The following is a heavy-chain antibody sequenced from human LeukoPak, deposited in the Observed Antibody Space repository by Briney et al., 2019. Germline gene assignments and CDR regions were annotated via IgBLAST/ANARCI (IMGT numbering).Heavy chain of an antibody. CDR3: ARGASSGWNGRDY. CDR2: INHSGST. D-gene: IGHD6-19*01. Sequence: SETLSLTCAGYGESFSGYYWSWIRQPPGKGLEWIGEINHSGSTNYNPSLKSRVTISVDTSKNQFSLKLSSVTAADTAVYYCARGASSGWNGRDYWGQGTLVTVSS. J-gene: IGHJ4*02. V-gene: IGHV4-34*01. CDR1: GESFSGYY.